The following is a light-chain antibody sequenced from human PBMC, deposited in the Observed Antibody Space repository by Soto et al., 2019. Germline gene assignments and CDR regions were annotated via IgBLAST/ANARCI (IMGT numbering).Light chain of an antibody. CDR3: QHYDRT. CDR1: QSVSTT. V-gene: IGKV3-15*01. Sequence: EIVMMQSPATLSVSPGQRASLSCRASQSVSTTVAWYHQKAGQAPRLLVYGASTRATGIPARFSGSGSGTDFSLTISRLEPEDFAVYFCQHYDRTFGQGTKVDIK. CDR2: GAS. J-gene: IGKJ1*01.